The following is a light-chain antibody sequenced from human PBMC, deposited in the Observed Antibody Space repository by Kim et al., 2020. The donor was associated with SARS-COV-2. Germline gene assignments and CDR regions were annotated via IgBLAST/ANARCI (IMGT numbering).Light chain of an antibody. Sequence: STLSASVGERVTVTCRASQSISSWLAWYQQKPGKAPKLLIYDASSLESGVPSRFSGSGSGTEFTLTISSLQPDDFATYYCQHWETFGQGAKVDIK. CDR2: DAS. J-gene: IGKJ1*01. CDR1: QSISSW. V-gene: IGKV1-5*01. CDR3: QHWET.